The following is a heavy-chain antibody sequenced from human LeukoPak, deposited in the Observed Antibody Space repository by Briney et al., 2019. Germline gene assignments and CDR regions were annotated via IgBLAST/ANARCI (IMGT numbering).Heavy chain of an antibody. CDR1: GFTFSSYS. V-gene: IGHV3-21*01. J-gene: IGHJ4*02. D-gene: IGHD1-1*01. CDR2: ISSSSSYI. CDR3: ARDQNNWNEKDY. Sequence: PGGSLRLSCAASGFTFSSYSMNWVRQAPGKGLEWVSSISSSSSYIYYADSVKGRFTISRDNAKNSLYLQMNSLRAEDTAVYYCARDQNNWNEKDYWGQGTPVTVSS.